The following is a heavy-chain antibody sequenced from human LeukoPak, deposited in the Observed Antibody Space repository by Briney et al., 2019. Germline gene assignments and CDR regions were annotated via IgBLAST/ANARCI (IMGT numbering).Heavy chain of an antibody. CDR1: GGSISSYY. D-gene: IGHD2-2*02. CDR2: IYTSGST. V-gene: IGHV4-4*07. J-gene: IGHJ4*02. Sequence: SSETLSLTCTVSGGSISSYYWSWIRQPAGKGLEWIGRIYTSGSTNYNPSLKSRVTMSVDTSKNQFSLKLSSVTAADTAVYYCAGGQAVPAAIPFDYWGQGTLVTVSS. CDR3: AGGQAVPAAIPFDY.